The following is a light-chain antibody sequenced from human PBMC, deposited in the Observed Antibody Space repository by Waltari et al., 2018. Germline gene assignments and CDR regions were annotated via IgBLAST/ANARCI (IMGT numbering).Light chain of an antibody. CDR2: DAS. CDR3: QNYDSAPLT. J-gene: IGKJ4*01. Sequence: DIQMTQSPSSLSASVGARVTITCRASQGIHNYLAWYQEKPGKVPKLLIYDASTLQSGVPSRFSGRGAGTDFTLTISSLQPEDIGTYYCQNYDSAPLTFGGGTKVEIK. V-gene: IGKV1-27*01. CDR1: QGIHNY.